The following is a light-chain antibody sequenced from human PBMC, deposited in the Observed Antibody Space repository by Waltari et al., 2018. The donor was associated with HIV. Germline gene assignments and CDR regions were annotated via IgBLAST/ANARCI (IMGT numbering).Light chain of an antibody. Sequence: QPLSVAVSPGQTGTIPCPGDTLDLTYLPWYQQRPGQSPVPGLYEENKRASEMPVRFSGSHTGKTASLTIGGAQTMDEADYFCQAWGDRPVVFGGGTKLTVL. CDR1: TLDLTY. V-gene: IGLV3-1*01. CDR3: QAWGDRPVV. J-gene: IGLJ2*01. CDR2: EEN.